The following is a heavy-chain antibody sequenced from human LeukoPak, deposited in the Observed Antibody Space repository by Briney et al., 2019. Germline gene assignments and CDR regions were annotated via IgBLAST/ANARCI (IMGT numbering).Heavy chain of an antibody. V-gene: IGHV4-39*01. CDR2: IYHSGNT. CDR1: GGSISSSSYY. CDR3: ARHRVAAAGRRFDY. D-gene: IGHD6-13*01. J-gene: IGHJ4*02. Sequence: PSETLSLTCTVSGGSISSSSYYWGWIRQPPGKGLEWIGTIYHSGNTYYNPSLKSRVTISIDTSKNQFSLKLSSVTAADTAVYYCARHRVAAAGRRFDYWGQGTLVTVSS.